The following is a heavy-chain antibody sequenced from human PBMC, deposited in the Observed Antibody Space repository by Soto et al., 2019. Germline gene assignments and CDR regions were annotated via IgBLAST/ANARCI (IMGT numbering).Heavy chain of an antibody. Sequence: GSLRLSCATSGFPFSAFAMNWVRHAPGKGLEWVSGIGGSGASIYYADSVKGRFTISRDNSKNTVYLQMNSLRAEDTAFYYCARDGMNRNGKFDWFDPWGHGTLVTVSS. CDR3: ARDGMNRNGKFDWFDP. D-gene: IGHD2-8*01. CDR1: GFPFSAFA. V-gene: IGHV3-23*01. CDR2: IGGSGASI. J-gene: IGHJ5*02.